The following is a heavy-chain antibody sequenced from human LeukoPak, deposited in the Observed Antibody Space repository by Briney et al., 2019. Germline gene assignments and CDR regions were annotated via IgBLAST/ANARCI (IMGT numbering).Heavy chain of an antibody. CDR1: GFTFDDYA. CDR3: AKSLSAVVPVPDAFDI. CDR2: ISWNSGSI. D-gene: IGHD2-2*01. V-gene: IGHV3-9*01. Sequence: PGRSLRLSCAASGFTFDDYAMHWVRQAPGKGLEWVSGISWNSGSIGYADSVKGRFTISRDNAKNSLYLQMNSLRAEDTALYYCAKSLSAVVPVPDAFDIWGQGTMVTVSS. J-gene: IGHJ3*02.